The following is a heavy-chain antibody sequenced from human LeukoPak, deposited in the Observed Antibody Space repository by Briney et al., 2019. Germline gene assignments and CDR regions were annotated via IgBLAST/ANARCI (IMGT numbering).Heavy chain of an antibody. V-gene: IGHV3-66*02. D-gene: IGHD4-23*01. CDR2: IDSGGST. Sequence: GGSLRLSCAASGFTVSSNYMSLVRQAPGKVLEWVSVIDSGGSTYYADSVKGRFTISRDNSKNTLYLQMNSMRAEATAVYYCARENSFWGQGTLVTVSS. J-gene: IGHJ4*02. CDR3: ARENSF. CDR1: GFTVSSNY.